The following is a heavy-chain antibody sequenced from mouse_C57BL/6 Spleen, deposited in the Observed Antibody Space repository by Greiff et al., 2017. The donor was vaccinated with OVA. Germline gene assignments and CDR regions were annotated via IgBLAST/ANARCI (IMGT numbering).Heavy chain of an antibody. CDR3: ARITTVVATDY. CDR2: IYPSDSET. D-gene: IGHD1-1*01. V-gene: IGHV1-61*01. CDR1: GYTFTSYW. J-gene: IGHJ2*01. Sequence: QVQLQQPGAALVSPGSSVKLSRKASGYTFTSYWMDWVKHRSGQGLEWIGNIYPSDSETHYNQKFKDKATLTVDKSSSTAYLQLSSLTSEDSAVYYCARITTVVATDYWGQGTTLTVSS.